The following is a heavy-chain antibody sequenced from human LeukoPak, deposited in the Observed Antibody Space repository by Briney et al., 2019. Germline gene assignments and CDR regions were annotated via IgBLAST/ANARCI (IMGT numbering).Heavy chain of an antibody. D-gene: IGHD3-16*01. V-gene: IGHV3-30*18. CDR3: AKEGGIYYYYYGMDV. J-gene: IGHJ6*02. Sequence: PGGSLRLSCAASGFTFSSYGMTWVRQAPGKGLEWVAVIPYEESSKYYSDSVKGRFTISRDNSKNTLYLQMNSLRAEDTAVYYCAKEGGIYYYYYGMDVWGQGTTVTVSS. CDR1: GFTFSSYG. CDR2: IPYEESSK.